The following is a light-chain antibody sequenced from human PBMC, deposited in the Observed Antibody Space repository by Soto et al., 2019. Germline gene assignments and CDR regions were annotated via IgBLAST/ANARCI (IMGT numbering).Light chain of an antibody. Sequence: EIVLTQCPATLSLSPGERATLSCRASQSVSSNYLAWYQLKPGQAPRLIIYDAFTRATGIRDRVSGSGSGTEFTLTISRLEPEDFAVYSCHQYGRLTRTFGQGTKVDIK. CDR3: HQYGRLTRT. J-gene: IGKJ1*01. CDR2: DAF. V-gene: IGKV3-20*01. CDR1: QSVSSNY.